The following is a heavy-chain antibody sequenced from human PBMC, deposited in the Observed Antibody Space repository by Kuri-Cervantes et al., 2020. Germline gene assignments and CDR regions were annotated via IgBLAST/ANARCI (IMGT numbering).Heavy chain of an antibody. D-gene: IGHD6-13*01. V-gene: IGHV4-39*01. CDR2: IYYSGST. J-gene: IGHJ4*02. CDR3: ARQTTYSSSYTYYFDY. Sequence: SETLSLTCTVSGGSISSSSYYWGWIRQPPGKGLEWIGSIYYSGSTYYNPSLKSRVTISVDTSKNQFSLKLSSVTAADTAVYYCARQTTYSSSYTYYFDYWGQGTLVTVSS. CDR1: GGSISSSSYY.